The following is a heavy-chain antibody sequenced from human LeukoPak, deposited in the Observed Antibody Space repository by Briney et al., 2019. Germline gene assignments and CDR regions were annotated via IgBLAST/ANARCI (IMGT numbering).Heavy chain of an antibody. CDR2: IHDDGRT. CDR1: GGSMSDSIT. CDR3: AKVLTAAGLDL. Sequence: SETLSLTCSVSGGSMSDSITWGWVRQPPGKGLEWLANIHDDGRTAPNPSLRSRLTISQDRSKNQFSLKVSSVTAADTAFYYCAKVLTAAGLDLWGQGILVTVSS. D-gene: IGHD6-25*01. J-gene: IGHJ5*02. V-gene: IGHV4/OR15-8*01.